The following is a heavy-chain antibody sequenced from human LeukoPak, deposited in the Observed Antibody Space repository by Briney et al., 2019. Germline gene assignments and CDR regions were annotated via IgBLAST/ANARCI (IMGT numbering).Heavy chain of an antibody. Sequence: SETLSLTCTVSGGSISSGSYYWSWIRQPPGKGLEWIGEINHSGSTNYNPSLKSRVTISVDTSKNQFSLRLSSVTAADTAVYYCARGRGYDSRADAFDIWGQGTMVTVSS. CDR3: ARGRGYDSRADAFDI. CDR2: INHSGST. V-gene: IGHV4-39*07. J-gene: IGHJ3*02. D-gene: IGHD3-22*01. CDR1: GGSISSGSYY.